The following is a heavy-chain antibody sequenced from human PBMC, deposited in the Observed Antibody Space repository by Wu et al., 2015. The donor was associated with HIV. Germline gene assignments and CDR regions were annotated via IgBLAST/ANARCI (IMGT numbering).Heavy chain of an antibody. D-gene: IGHD6-6*01. V-gene: IGHV4-34*01. CDR3: WGIATRPDRVGGFDV. CDR2: INHSGST. Sequence: QVQLQQWGAGLLKPSETLSLTCAVYGGSFSGYYWSWIRQPPGKGLEWIGEINHSGSTNYNPSLKSRVTISVDTSKNQFSLKLSSVTAADTAVYYCWGIATRPDRVGGFDVWGQGTMVTVSS. CDR1: GGSFSGYY. J-gene: IGHJ3*01.